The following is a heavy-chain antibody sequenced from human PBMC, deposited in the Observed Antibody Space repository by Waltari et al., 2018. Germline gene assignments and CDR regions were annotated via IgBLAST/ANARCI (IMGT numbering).Heavy chain of an antibody. Sequence: EVQMVESGGGLVQPGGSLRLSCAASGFPLSRDSMNWVLQAPGKVLEWVSYINNSRSSIYYADSVKGRFTISGDNAKNSVYLQMNSLRAEDTAVYYCAGSLGYWGQGTLVTVSS. CDR3: AGSLGY. CDR2: INNSRSSI. D-gene: IGHD3-16*02. J-gene: IGHJ1*01. V-gene: IGHV3-48*04. CDR1: GFPLSRDS.